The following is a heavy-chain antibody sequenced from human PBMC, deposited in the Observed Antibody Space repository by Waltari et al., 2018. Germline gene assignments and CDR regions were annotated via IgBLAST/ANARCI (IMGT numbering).Heavy chain of an antibody. CDR2: FDPEDGET. Sequence: QVQLVQSGAEVKKPGASVKVSCKVSGYTLTELSMHWVRQAPGKGLEWMGGFDPEDGETIYAQKFQGRFTISRDNGKNTLYLQMNSLRAEDMAVYYCARDGGGNGYIHYWGQGTLVTVSS. CDR1: GYTLTELS. D-gene: IGHD3-16*01. J-gene: IGHJ4*02. CDR3: ARDGGGNGYIHY. V-gene: IGHV1-24*01.